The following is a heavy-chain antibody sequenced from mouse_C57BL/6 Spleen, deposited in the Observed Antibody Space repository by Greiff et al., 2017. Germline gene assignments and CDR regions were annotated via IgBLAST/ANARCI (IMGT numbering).Heavy chain of an antibody. CDR3: ARDPHYYRCSYDWYFDV. CDR1: GYSITSGYD. Sequence: EVQLQESGPGMVKPSQSLSLTCTVTGYSITSGYDWHWIRHFPGNKLEWMGYISYSGSTNYNPSLKSRISITHDTSKNHFFLKLNSVTTEDTATYYCARDPHYYRCSYDWYFDVWGTGTTVTVAS. J-gene: IGHJ1*03. V-gene: IGHV3-1*01. CDR2: ISYSGST. D-gene: IGHD1-1*01.